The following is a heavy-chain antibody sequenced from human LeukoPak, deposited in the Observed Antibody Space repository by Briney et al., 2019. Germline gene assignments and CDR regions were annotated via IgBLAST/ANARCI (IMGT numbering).Heavy chain of an antibody. CDR2: INSDGSST. CDR3: ARRNSYYYYLDV. J-gene: IGHJ6*03. Sequence: GGSLRLSCAASGFTFSSYWMHWVRQAPGKGLVWVSRINSDGSSTSYADSVKGRFTISRDNAKNTPYLQMNSLRAEDTAVYYCARRNSYYYYLDVWGKRTTVTISS. CDR1: GFTFSSYW. V-gene: IGHV3-74*01.